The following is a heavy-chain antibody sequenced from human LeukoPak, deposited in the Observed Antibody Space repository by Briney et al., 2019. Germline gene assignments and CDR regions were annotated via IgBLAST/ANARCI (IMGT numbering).Heavy chain of an antibody. J-gene: IGHJ5*02. V-gene: IGHV4-34*01. CDR1: GGSFSGYY. CDR2: INHSGST. D-gene: IGHD7-27*01. CDR3: ARHYSITGGRLSGYWLDP. Sequence: SETLSLTCAVYGGSFSGYYWSCIRQPPGKGLEWIGEINHSGSTNYNPSLKSRVTISVDTSKNQVSLKLSSVTAADTAVYYCARHYSITGGRLSGYWLDPWGQGTLVTVSS.